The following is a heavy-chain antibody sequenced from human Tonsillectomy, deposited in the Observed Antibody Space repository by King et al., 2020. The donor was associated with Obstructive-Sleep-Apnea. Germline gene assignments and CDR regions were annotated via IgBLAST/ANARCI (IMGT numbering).Heavy chain of an antibody. CDR1: VFTFSSYT. V-gene: IGHV3-23*04. J-gene: IGHJ4*02. Sequence: VQLVGSGGGLVQPGGSLRLSSAASVFTFSSYTMSWVRRPPGKGLEWVSGISGSGGRTYYAASVKGRFTISRDTSKNTLSLQMNSLRAEDTPVYYCANDRYYGSGSWAYWGQGTPVTVSS. CDR2: ISGSGGRT. CDR3: ANDRYYGSGSWAY. D-gene: IGHD3-10*01.